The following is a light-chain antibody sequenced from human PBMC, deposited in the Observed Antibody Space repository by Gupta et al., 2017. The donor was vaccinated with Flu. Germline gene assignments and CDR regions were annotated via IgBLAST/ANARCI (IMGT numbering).Light chain of an antibody. J-gene: IGKJ4*01. CDR2: SAS. Sequence: VMTQSPAPLSVSPGERATIYCRASQSVSSNLACYQQKPGQAPRLLIYSASTRATGIPARFSGSGSGTEFTLTISSLQSEDFAVYYCQQYNNWPPLTFGGGTKVEIK. CDR3: QQYNNWPPLT. V-gene: IGKV3-15*01. CDR1: QSVSSN.